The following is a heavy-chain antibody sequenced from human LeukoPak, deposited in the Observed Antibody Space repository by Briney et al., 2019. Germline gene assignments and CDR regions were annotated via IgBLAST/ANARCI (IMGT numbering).Heavy chain of an antibody. D-gene: IGHD2-2*02. CDR3: ARDGYCSSTSCYTEKYYYYYGMDV. CDR1: GFTFSAYS. CDR2: ISSSTGNM. J-gene: IGHJ6*02. V-gene: IGHV3-21*01. Sequence: PGGSLRLSCTASGFTFSAYSMNWVRQAPGKGLEWVSSISSSTGNMYYIDSVKGRFTISRDNARNSLYLQMNSLRAEDTAVYYCARDGYCSSTSCYTEKYYYYYGMDVWGQGTTVTVSS.